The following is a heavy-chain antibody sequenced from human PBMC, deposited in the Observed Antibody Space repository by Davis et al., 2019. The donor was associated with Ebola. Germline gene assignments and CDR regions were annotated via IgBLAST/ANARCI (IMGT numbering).Heavy chain of an antibody. D-gene: IGHD1-26*01. CDR3: AVGGGSYTLLSAFDI. CDR1: GGTFSSYA. V-gene: IGHV1-69*13. Sequence: AASVKVSCKASGGTFSSYAISWVRQAPGQGLEWMGGIIPIFGTANYAQKFQGRVTITADESTSTAYMELSSLRSEDTAVYYCAVGGGSYTLLSAFDIWGQGTMVTVSS. CDR2: IIPIFGTA. J-gene: IGHJ3*02.